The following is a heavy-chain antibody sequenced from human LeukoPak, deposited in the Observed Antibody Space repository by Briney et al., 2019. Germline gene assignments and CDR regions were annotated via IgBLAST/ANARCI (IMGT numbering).Heavy chain of an antibody. V-gene: IGHV3-30*03. Sequence: GRSLRLSCAASGFTFSSHGMHWVRQAPGKGLEWVAVISYDENNKYYADSVKGRFTISRDNSKNTVYLQMNSLRAEDTAVYYCARSSYSSSSSVWGQGTMVTVSS. D-gene: IGHD6-6*01. CDR2: ISYDENNK. J-gene: IGHJ3*01. CDR1: GFTFSSHG. CDR3: ARSSYSSSSSV.